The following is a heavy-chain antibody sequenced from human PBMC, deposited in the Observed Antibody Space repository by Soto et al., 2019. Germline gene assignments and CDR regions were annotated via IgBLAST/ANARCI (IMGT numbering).Heavy chain of an antibody. CDR3: ARGYYGSGSYFPLGY. CDR2: IIPIFGTA. D-gene: IGHD3-10*01. Sequence: QVQLVQSGAEVKKPGSSVKVSCKAPRSTFSSYAISWVRQAPGQWLEWMGGIIPIFGTATNAQKFQGRVTITADESTSTAYRELSSLRSEDTAVYYCARGYYGSGSYFPLGYWGQGTLVTVSS. CDR1: RSTFSSYA. J-gene: IGHJ4*02. V-gene: IGHV1-69*01.